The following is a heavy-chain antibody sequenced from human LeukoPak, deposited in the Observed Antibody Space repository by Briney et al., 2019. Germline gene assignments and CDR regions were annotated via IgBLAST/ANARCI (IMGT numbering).Heavy chain of an antibody. J-gene: IGHJ2*01. CDR2: IYYSGST. D-gene: IGHD3-22*01. V-gene: IGHV4-39*07. Sequence: RSETLSLTLTVAGGSISSSSYYWGWIRQPPGKWLEWIGSIYYSGSTYYNPSLMSPVTISVDTSKNQFSLKLSSVNAADTAAYYCASYYDSSGYKHWYFGLWGRGTLVTVSS. CDR1: GGSISSSSYY. CDR3: ASYYDSSGYKHWYFGL.